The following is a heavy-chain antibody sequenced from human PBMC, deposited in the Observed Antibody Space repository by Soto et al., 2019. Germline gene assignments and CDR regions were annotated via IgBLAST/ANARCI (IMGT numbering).Heavy chain of an antibody. J-gene: IGHJ6*03. CDR1: GFILSDCA. D-gene: IGHD7-27*01. CDR3: ARDLSWGSNWYYYMDV. Sequence: EVQLVESGGGLVQPGGSLRLSCATSGFILSDCAMNWVRQAPGKGLEWVSYISSSSSVIDYADSLKGLFTVSRDNARNSLYLQLNSLRAEDTAVYYCARDLSWGSNWYYYMDVWGKGTTVTVSS. CDR2: ISSSSSVI. V-gene: IGHV3-48*01.